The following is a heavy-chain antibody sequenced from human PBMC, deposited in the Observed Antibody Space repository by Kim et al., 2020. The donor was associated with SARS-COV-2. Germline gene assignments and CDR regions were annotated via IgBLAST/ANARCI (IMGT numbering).Heavy chain of an antibody. J-gene: IGHJ4*02. V-gene: IGHV3-30*04. D-gene: IGHD3-10*01. CDR2: ISYDGSNK. CDR3: ARTGSGSYWYYFDY. Sequence: GGSLRLSCAASGFTFSSYAMHWVRQAPGKGLEWVAVISYDGSNKYYADSVKGRFTISRDKSKNTLYLQMNSLRAEDTAVYYCARTGSGSYWYYFDYWGQGTLVTVSS. CDR1: GFTFSSYA.